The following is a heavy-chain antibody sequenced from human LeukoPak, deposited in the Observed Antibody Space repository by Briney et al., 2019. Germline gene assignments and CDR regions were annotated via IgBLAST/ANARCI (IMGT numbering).Heavy chain of an antibody. CDR1: GYTFTSYD. J-gene: IGHJ4*02. CDR3: ASGSAETTAYGY. D-gene: IGHD4-17*01. V-gene: IGHV1-8*03. CDR2: TNPNSGNT. Sequence: ASGKVSCKASGYTFTSYDINWVRQATGQGLEWTGWTNPNSGNTGYAQKFQGRVTITRNTSISTAYMELSSLRSEDTAVYYCASGSAETTAYGYWGQGTLVTVSS.